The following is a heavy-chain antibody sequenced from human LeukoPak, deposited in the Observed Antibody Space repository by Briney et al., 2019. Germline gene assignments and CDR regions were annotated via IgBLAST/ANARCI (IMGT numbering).Heavy chain of an antibody. CDR2: ISDDGRNK. Sequence: GGSLRLSCAASGFIFISYGMHWVRQAPGKGLEWVGVISDDGRNKKYADSVKGRFTISRDNSKDTLYLQMNSLRDEDTAVYYCAKRPSDYGDYITYFDYWGQGTLVTVSS. J-gene: IGHJ4*02. V-gene: IGHV3-30*18. CDR1: GFIFISYG. D-gene: IGHD4-17*01. CDR3: AKRPSDYGDYITYFDY.